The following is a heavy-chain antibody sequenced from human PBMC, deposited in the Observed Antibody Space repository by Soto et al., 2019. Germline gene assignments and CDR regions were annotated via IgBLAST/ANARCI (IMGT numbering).Heavy chain of an antibody. V-gene: IGHV4-39*01. CDR3: ARRCSGGSCYSVAGIDY. CDR1: CGSIISSSYY. D-gene: IGHD2-15*01. CDR2: IYYSGST. J-gene: IGHJ4*02. Sequence: SETLSLTCTFSCGSIISSSYYWGWIRQPPGKGLEWIGSIYYSGSTYYNPSLKSRVTISVDTSKNQFSLKLSSVTAADTAVYYCARRCSGGSCYSVAGIDYWGQGTLVTVSS.